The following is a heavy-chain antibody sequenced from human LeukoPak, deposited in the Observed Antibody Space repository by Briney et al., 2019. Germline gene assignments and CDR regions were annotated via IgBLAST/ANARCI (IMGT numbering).Heavy chain of an antibody. J-gene: IGHJ6*04. V-gene: IGHV3-30*04. CDR3: ARDYSMVRGAKRVYYYYGMDV. Sequence: AGGSLRLSCAASGITFSSYAMHWVRQAPGKGLEWVAVISYDGSNKYYADSVKGRFTISRDNSKNTLYLQMNSLRAEDTAVYYCARDYSMVRGAKRVYYYYGMDVWGKGTTVTVSS. CDR2: ISYDGSNK. D-gene: IGHD3-10*01. CDR1: GITFSSYA.